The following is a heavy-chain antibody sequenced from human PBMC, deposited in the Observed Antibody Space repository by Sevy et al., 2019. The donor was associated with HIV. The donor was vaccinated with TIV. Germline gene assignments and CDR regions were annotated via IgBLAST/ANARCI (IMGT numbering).Heavy chain of an antibody. CDR2: IKSKTDGERT. Sequence: GGSLRLSCAASGLSFTSAWMSWVRQAPGEGLEWVGRIKSKTDGERTDYPAPVRGRFTISRDDSNNTLYLQMNSLETEDTAVYYCTTTLSTAHYMVVWGQGTTVTVSS. D-gene: IGHD2-2*01. CDR3: TTTLSTAHYMVV. V-gene: IGHV3-15*01. CDR1: GLSFTSAW. J-gene: IGHJ6*02.